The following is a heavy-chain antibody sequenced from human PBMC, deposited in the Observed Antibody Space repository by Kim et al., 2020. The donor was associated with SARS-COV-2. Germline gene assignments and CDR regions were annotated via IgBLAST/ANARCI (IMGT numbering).Heavy chain of an antibody. D-gene: IGHD6-19*01. CDR1: GFTFSSYS. V-gene: IGHV3-21*01. CDR2: ISSSSSYI. J-gene: IGHJ4*02. CDR3: AREGSGYDPAWYSSGHLDPR. Sequence: GGSLRLSCAASGFTFSSYSMNWVRQAPGKGLEWVSSISSSSSYIYYADSVKGRFTISRDNAKNSLYLQMNSLRAEDTAVYYCAREGSGYDPAWYSSGHLDPRWGQGTLVTVSS.